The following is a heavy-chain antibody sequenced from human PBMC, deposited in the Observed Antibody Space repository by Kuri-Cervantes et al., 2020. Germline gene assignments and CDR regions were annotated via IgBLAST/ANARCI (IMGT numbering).Heavy chain of an antibody. CDR2: IWYDGSNK. Sequence: GESLKISCAASGFTFSSHGMHWVRQAPGKGLEWVAVIWYDGSNKYYADSVKGRFTISRDNSKSTLFLQMNSLRAEDTAVYYCARWSGTYYDYWGQGTLVTVSS. D-gene: IGHD3-3*01. J-gene: IGHJ4*02. CDR3: ARWSGTYYDY. CDR1: GFTFSSHG. V-gene: IGHV3-33*01.